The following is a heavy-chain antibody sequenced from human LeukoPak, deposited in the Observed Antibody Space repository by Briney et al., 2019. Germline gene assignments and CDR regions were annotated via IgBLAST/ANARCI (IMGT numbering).Heavy chain of an antibody. CDR2: IYYSGST. J-gene: IGHJ4*02. Sequence: PSETLSLTCTVSGGSISSGDYYWSWIRQPPGKGLEWIGYIYYSGSTYYNPSLKSRVTISVDTSKNQFSLKLSSVTAADTAVYYCARVMYSSGRYSSGPLDYWGQGTLVTVSS. CDR1: GGSISSGDYY. CDR3: ARVMYSSGRYSSGPLDY. D-gene: IGHD6-13*01. V-gene: IGHV4-30-4*08.